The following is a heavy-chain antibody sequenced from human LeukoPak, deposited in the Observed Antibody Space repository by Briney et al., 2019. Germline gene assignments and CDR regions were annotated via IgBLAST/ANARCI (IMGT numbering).Heavy chain of an antibody. Sequence: SETLSLTCTVSGGSITDYHWIWIRQPAGKGLEWIGRLYTSGSTNYNPSLKSRVSMSVDTSKKQFSLRLSSVTAADTAIYYCASDYFDRTGYYGFIYWGQGSLVTISS. CDR1: GGSITDYH. V-gene: IGHV4-4*07. D-gene: IGHD3-22*01. J-gene: IGHJ4*02. CDR2: LYTSGST. CDR3: ASDYFDRTGYYGFIY.